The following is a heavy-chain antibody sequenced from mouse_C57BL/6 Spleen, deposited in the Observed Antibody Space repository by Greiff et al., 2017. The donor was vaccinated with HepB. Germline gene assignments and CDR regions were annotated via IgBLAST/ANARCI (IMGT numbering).Heavy chain of an antibody. Sequence: VQLQQSGPELVKPGASVKISCKASGYTFTDYYMNWVKQSHGKSLEWIGDINPNNGGTSYNQKFKGKATLTVDKSSSTAYMELRSLTSEDSAVYYCARLDYHGSSYFDYWGQGTTLTVSS. CDR3: ARLDYHGSSYFDY. D-gene: IGHD1-1*01. CDR1: GYTFTDYY. CDR2: INPNNGGT. V-gene: IGHV1-26*01. J-gene: IGHJ2*01.